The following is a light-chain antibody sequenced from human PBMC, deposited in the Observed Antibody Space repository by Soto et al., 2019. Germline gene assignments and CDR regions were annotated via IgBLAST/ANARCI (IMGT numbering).Light chain of an antibody. Sequence: QSALTQPRSVSGSPGQSVTISCTGTSSDVGGYNYVSWYQQHPGKAPKLMIYEVNKRPSGVPDRFSGSKSGNTASLTVSGLQAEDEADCYCSSYAGSSNVFGTGTKLTVL. CDR3: SSYAGSSNV. CDR2: EVN. CDR1: SSDVGGYNY. J-gene: IGLJ1*01. V-gene: IGLV2-8*01.